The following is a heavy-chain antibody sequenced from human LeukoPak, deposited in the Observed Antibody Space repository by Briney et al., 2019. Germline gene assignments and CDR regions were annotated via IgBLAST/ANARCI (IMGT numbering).Heavy chain of an antibody. V-gene: IGHV2-70*11. CDR2: IDWDTDK. CDR1: GFSLTTSGVC. Sequence: SGPALVKPTQTLTLTCTFSGFSLTTSGVCVNWIRQPPGKALEWLARIDWDTDKYYSSSLKTRLAISKDTSKNQVVLTMTNMDPVDTASYFCARMGCGSSPNYFDYWGQGILVTVSS. CDR3: ARMGCGSSPNYFDY. J-gene: IGHJ4*02. D-gene: IGHD1-26*01.